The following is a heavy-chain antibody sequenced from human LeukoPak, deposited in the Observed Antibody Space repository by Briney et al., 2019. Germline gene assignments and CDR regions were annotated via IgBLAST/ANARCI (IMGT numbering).Heavy chain of an antibody. CDR3: ARDLGANNWNDWGHDY. J-gene: IGHJ4*02. V-gene: IGHV1-46*01. D-gene: IGHD1-1*01. CDR2: INPSGGST. Sequence: GASVKVSCKASGYTFTSYYMHWVRQAPGQGLEWMGIINPSGGSTSYAQKFQGRVTMTRDTSTSTVYMELSSLRSEDTAVYYCARDLGANNWNDWGHDYWGQGTLVTVSS. CDR1: GYTFTSYY.